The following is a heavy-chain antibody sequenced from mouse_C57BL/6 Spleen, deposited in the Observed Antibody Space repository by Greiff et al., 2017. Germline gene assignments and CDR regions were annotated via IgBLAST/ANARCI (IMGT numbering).Heavy chain of an antibody. CDR3: LRHPLLYQPRAMDY. CDR1: GFSFNTYA. D-gene: IGHD2-12*01. Sequence: EVKLVESGGGLVQPKGSLKLSCAASGFSFNTYAMNWVRQAPGKGLEWVGCIRSKSNNYATYYADSVKDRFTISRDDSESMLYLQMNNLKTEDSAMYYCLRHPLLYQPRAMDYWGQAASVTVSS. J-gene: IGHJ4*01. CDR2: IRSKSNNYAT. V-gene: IGHV10-1*01.